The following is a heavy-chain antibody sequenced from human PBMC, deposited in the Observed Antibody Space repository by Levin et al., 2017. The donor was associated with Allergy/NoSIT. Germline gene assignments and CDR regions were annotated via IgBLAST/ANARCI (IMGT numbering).Heavy chain of an antibody. CDR1: GYTFTSYY. J-gene: IGHJ4*02. D-gene: IGHD6-19*01. CDR3: ARAPKEAVAGMGLFDY. V-gene: IGHV1-46*01. Sequence: ASVKVFCKASGYTFTSYYMHWVRQAPGQGLEWMGIINPSGGSTSYAQKFQGRVTMTRDTSTSTVYMELSSLRSEDTAVYYCARAPKEAVAGMGLFDYWGQGTLVTVSS. CDR2: INPSGGST.